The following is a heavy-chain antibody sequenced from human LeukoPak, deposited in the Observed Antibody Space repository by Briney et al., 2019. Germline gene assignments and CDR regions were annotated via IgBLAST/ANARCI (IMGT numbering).Heavy chain of an antibody. Sequence: PSETLSLTCTVSGGSISSYCWSWIRQPPGKGLEWFGYIYYSGSTNYNPSLKSRVTISVDTSKNQFSLKLSSVTAADTAVYYCARSTKSRYCTNGVCYTGGAFDYWGQGTLVTVSS. V-gene: IGHV4-59*01. CDR3: ARSTKSRYCTNGVCYTGGAFDY. J-gene: IGHJ4*02. D-gene: IGHD2-8*01. CDR2: IYYSGST. CDR1: GGSISSYC.